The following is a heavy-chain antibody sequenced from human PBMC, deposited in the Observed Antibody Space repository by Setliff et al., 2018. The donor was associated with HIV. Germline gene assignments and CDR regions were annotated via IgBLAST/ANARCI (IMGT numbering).Heavy chain of an antibody. V-gene: IGHV4-34*01. Sequence: SETLSLTCAVYGGSFSGYCWSWIRQPPGKGLEWIGEIQHSGRINYNPSLRSRVTTSVDTSKSQFSLKLSSVTAADTALYYCARGSDYIWGNYRFPFDYWGQGTLVTVSS. J-gene: IGHJ4*02. D-gene: IGHD3-16*02. CDR2: IQHSGRI. CDR3: ARGSDYIWGNYRFPFDY. CDR1: GGSFSGYC.